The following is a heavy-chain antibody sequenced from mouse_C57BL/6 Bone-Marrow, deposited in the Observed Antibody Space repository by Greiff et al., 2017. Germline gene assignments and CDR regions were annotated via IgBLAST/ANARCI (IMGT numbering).Heavy chain of an antibody. CDR3: AREGNYDYGDAMDY. V-gene: IGHV1-64*01. J-gene: IGHJ4*01. CDR1: GYTFTSYW. CDR2: IHPNSGST. Sequence: QVQLQQPGAELVKPGASVKLSCKASGYTFTSYWMHWVKQRPGQGLEWIGMIHPNSGSTNYNEKFKSKATLTVDKSSSTAYMQLSSLTSEDSAVYYCAREGNYDYGDAMDYWGQGTSVTVSS. D-gene: IGHD2-4*01.